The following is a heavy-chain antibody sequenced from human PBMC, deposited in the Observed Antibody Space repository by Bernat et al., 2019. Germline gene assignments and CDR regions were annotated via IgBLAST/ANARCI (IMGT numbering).Heavy chain of an antibody. Sequence: EVQLVESGGDLVQPGRSLRLSCTASGFTFGDYAMSWVRQAPGKGLEWVGFIRSKGYGGTTEYAASVKGRVSISRDDSKSIAYLQMNSLKTEDTAVYNCTRALSVLDDYYYIDDWGQGTMVTVSS. D-gene: IGHD3-16*02. CDR2: IRSKGYGGTT. CDR1: GFTFGDYA. CDR3: TRALSVLDDYYYIDD. J-gene: IGHJ6*02. V-gene: IGHV3-49*04.